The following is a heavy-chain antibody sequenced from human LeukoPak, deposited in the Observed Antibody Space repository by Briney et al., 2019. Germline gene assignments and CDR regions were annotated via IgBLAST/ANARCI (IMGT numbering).Heavy chain of an antibody. J-gene: IGHJ4*02. CDR2: ISYDGTNK. D-gene: IGHD5-12*01. Sequence: EGSLRLSCAASGITFSRSAMHWVRQAPGKGLEWVAIISYDGTNKYYLDSVKGRFTISRDNSKNTLYLQMDSLRAEDTAVYYCTRGTVPGLATTYGTYFDSWGQGTLVTVSS. V-gene: IGHV3-30*04. CDR1: GITFSRSA. CDR3: TRGTVPGLATTYGTYFDS.